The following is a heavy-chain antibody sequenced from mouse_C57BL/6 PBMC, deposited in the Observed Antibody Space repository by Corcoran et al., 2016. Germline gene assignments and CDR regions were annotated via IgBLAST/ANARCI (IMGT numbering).Heavy chain of an antibody. D-gene: IGHD1-1*01. CDR2: IYWDDDK. CDR3: ARSGYYYGSSYTWFAY. Sequence: QVTLKESGPGILQSSQTLSLTCSFSGFSLSTSGMGVSWIRQPSGKGLEWLAHIYWDDDKRYNPSLKSRLTISKDTSRNQVFLKITSVDTADTATYYCARSGYYYGSSYTWFAYWGQGTLVTVSA. V-gene: IGHV8-12*01. J-gene: IGHJ3*01. CDR1: GFSLSTSGMG.